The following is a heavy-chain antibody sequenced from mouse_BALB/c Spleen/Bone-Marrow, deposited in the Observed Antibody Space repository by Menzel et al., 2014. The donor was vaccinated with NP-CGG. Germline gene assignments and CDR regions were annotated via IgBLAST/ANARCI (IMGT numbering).Heavy chain of an antibody. Sequence: VQPQQSGPGLVQPSQSLSITCTVSGFSLTSYGVHWVRQSPGKGLEWLGVIWSGGSTDYNAAFMSRLSITKDNSKSQVFFKMNSLQANDIAIYYCASNWDYAMDYWGQGTSVTVSS. V-gene: IGHV2-2*02. J-gene: IGHJ4*01. CDR2: IWSGGST. D-gene: IGHD4-1*01. CDR3: ASNWDYAMDY. CDR1: GFSLTSYG.